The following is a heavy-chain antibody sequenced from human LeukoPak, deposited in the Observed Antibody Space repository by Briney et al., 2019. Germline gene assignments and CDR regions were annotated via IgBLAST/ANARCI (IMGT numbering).Heavy chain of an antibody. CDR1: EFSVGSNY. V-gene: IGHV3-66*01. D-gene: IGHD3-10*01. J-gene: IGHJ4*02. CDR2: IYSGGST. CDR3: AKGDYYGSGSYLDY. Sequence: GGSLRLSCAASEFSVGSNYMTWVRQAPGKGLEWVSLIYSGGSTYYADSVKGRFTISRDNSKNTLYLQMNSLRAEDTAVYYCAKGDYYGSGSYLDYWGQGTLVTVSS.